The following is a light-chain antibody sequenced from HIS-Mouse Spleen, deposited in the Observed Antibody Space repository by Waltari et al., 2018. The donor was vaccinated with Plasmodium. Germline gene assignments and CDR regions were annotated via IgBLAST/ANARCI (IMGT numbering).Light chain of an antibody. CDR1: KFGDQH. Sequence: SYELTQPPSVSVSPGQTASITCSGDKFGDQHACLYLQKPGQSPVLVIYQDSKRPSGSRERFSGSNSGNTATLTISGTQAMDEADYYCQAWDSSTVVFGGGTKLTVL. CDR2: QDS. CDR3: QAWDSSTVV. J-gene: IGLJ2*01. V-gene: IGLV3-1*01.